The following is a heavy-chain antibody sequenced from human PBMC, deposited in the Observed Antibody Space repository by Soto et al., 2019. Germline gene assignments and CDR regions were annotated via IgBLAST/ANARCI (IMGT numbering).Heavy chain of an antibody. CDR2: ISAYNGNT. D-gene: IGHD3-22*01. CDR3: ARDHTMNAPYPLDSIDY. CDR1: GYTFTSYG. J-gene: IGHJ4*02. V-gene: IGHV1-18*01. Sequence: QVQLVQSGAEVKKPGASVKVSCKASGYTFTSYGISWVRQAPGQGLEWMGWISAYNGNTNYAQKLQGRVTMTTDTSXSXXYMELRSLRSDDTAVYYCARDHTMNAPYPLDSIDYWGQGTLVTVSS.